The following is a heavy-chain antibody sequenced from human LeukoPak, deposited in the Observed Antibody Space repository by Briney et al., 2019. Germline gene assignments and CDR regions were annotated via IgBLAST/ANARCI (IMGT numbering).Heavy chain of an antibody. CDR1: GYTFTSYD. J-gene: IGHJ6*02. V-gene: IGHV1-8*01. CDR3: ARGQWELLGDYYGMDV. D-gene: IGHD1-26*01. CDR2: MNPNSGNT. Sequence: ASVKVSCKASGYTFTSYDINWVRQATGQGLEWMGWMNPNSGNTGYAQKFQGRVTMTRNTSISTAYTELSSLRSEDTAVYYCARGQWELLGDYYGMDVWGQGTTVTVSS.